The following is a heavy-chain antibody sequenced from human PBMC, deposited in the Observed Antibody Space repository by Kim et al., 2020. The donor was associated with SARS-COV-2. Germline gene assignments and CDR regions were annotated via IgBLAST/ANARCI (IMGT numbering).Heavy chain of an antibody. J-gene: IGHJ4*02. D-gene: IGHD3-22*01. V-gene: IGHV3-30*04. Sequence: GGSLRLSCAASGFTFSSYAMHWVRQAPGKGLEWVAVISYDGSNKYYADSVKGRFTISRDNSKNTLYLQMNSLRAEDTAVYYCARPPSTDYYDSSPFDYWGQGTLVTVSS. CDR2: ISYDGSNK. CDR1: GFTFSSYA. CDR3: ARPPSTDYYDSSPFDY.